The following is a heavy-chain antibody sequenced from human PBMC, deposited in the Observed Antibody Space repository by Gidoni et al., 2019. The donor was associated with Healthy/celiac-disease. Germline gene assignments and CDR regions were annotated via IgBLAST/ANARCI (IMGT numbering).Heavy chain of an antibody. Sequence: QVQLVESGGGVVQPGRSLRLSCAASGFTFSSYGMHWVRQAPGKGLEWVAVISYDGSNKYYADSVKGRFTISRDNSKNTLYLQMNSLRAEDTAVYYCAKDGVDIVATTLDYWGQGTLVTVSS. CDR2: ISYDGSNK. V-gene: IGHV3-30*18. CDR1: GFTFSSYG. CDR3: AKDGVDIVATTLDY. J-gene: IGHJ4*02. D-gene: IGHD5-12*01.